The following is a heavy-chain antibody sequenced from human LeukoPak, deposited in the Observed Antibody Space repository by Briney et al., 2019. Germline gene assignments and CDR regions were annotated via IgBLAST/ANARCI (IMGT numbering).Heavy chain of an antibody. CDR3: AKAQDYYGSRSRTYFDY. CDR1: RFTFSSYA. D-gene: IGHD3-10*01. Sequence: PGGSLRLSCAASRFTFSSYAMSWVRQAPGKGLEWVSAISGSGGSTYYADSVKGRFTISRDNSKNTLYLQMNSLRAEDTAVYYCAKAQDYYGSRSRTYFDYWGQGTLVTVSS. CDR2: ISGSGGST. J-gene: IGHJ4*02. V-gene: IGHV3-23*01.